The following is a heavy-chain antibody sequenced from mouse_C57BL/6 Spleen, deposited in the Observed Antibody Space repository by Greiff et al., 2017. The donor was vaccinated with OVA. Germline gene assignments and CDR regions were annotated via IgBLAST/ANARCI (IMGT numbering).Heavy chain of an antibody. V-gene: IGHV1-61*01. Sequence: QVQLQQPGAELVRPGSSVKLSCKASGYTFTSYWMDWVKQRPGQGLEWIGNIYPSDSETHYNQKFKDKATLTVDKSSSTAYMQLSSLTSEDSAVYYCARYDYGSSYYFDYWGQGTTLTVSS. J-gene: IGHJ2*01. D-gene: IGHD1-1*01. CDR2: IYPSDSET. CDR3: ARYDYGSSYYFDY. CDR1: GYTFTSYW.